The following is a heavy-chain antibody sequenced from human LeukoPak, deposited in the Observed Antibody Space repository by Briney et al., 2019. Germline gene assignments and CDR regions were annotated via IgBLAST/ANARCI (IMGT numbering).Heavy chain of an antibody. D-gene: IGHD5-12*01. V-gene: IGHV3-23*01. CDR3: AKAADIVATINYYGMDV. CDR1: GSTFSSYA. Sequence: GGSLRLSCAASGSTFSSYAMSWVRQAPGKGLEWVSAISGSGGSTYYADSVKGRFTISRDNSKNTLYLQMNSLRAEDTAVYYCAKAADIVATINYYGMDVWGQGTTVTVSS. J-gene: IGHJ6*02. CDR2: ISGSGGST.